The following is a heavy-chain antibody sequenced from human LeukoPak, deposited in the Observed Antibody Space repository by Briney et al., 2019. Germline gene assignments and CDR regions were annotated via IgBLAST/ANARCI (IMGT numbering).Heavy chain of an antibody. CDR2: IRYDGSNK. J-gene: IGHJ4*02. CDR1: GFTFSSYG. CDR3: AKDLRGRVSYPDSFDC. D-gene: IGHD1-26*01. V-gene: IGHV3-30*02. Sequence: PGGSLRLSCAASGFTFSSYGMHWVRQAPGKGLEWVTFIRYDGSNKDYADSVKGRFTISRDNSKNTLYLQMNSLRVEDTAVYYCAKDLRGRVSYPDSFDCWGQGTLVTVSS.